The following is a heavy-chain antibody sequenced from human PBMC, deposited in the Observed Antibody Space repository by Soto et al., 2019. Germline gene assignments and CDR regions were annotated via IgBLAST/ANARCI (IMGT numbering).Heavy chain of an antibody. CDR3: ARGLHDFGLWSYYSQQMVG. Sequence: ETLSLTCAVYGGSFSGYYWSWIRQPPGKGLEWIGEINHSGSTNYNPSLKSRVTISVDTSKNQFSLKLSSVTAADTAVYYCARGLHDFGLWSYYSQQMVGWGQATTVTASS. CDR2: INHSGST. CDR1: GGSFSGYY. D-gene: IGHD3-10*01. J-gene: IGHJ6*02. V-gene: IGHV4-34*01.